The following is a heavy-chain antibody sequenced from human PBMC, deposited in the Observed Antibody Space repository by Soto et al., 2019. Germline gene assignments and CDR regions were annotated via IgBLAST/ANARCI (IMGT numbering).Heavy chain of an antibody. CDR2: INPSGGST. Sequence: GASVKVSCKAPGYTFTSYYMHWVRQAPGQGLEWMGIINPSGGSTRYAQRFQGRVTMTRDTSTSTIYMELSSLRSEDTAVYYCAREGLFGYYDSSGYMDYWGQGTLVTVSS. CDR3: AREGLFGYYDSSGYMDY. J-gene: IGHJ4*02. CDR1: GYTFTSYY. D-gene: IGHD3-22*01. V-gene: IGHV1-46*03.